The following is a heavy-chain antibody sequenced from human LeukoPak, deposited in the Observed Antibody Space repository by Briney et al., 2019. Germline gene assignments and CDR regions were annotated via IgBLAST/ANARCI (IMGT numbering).Heavy chain of an antibody. Sequence: SETLSLTCAVYGGSFSGYYWSWIRQPPGKGLEWIGEINHSGSTNYNPSLKSRVTISVDTSKNQFSLKLSSVTAADTAVYYCARGGDYGDSDLFDYWGQGTLVTVSS. CDR3: ARGGDYGDSDLFDY. D-gene: IGHD4-17*01. CDR1: GGSFSGYY. V-gene: IGHV4-34*01. CDR2: INHSGST. J-gene: IGHJ4*02.